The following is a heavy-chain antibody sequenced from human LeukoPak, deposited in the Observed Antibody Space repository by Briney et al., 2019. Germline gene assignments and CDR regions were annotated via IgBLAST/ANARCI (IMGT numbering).Heavy chain of an antibody. D-gene: IGHD3-22*01. CDR1: GYTLTELS. CDR3: ARGSHSSGYYSYYFDY. V-gene: IGHV1-24*01. J-gene: IGHJ4*02. CDR2: FDPEDGET. Sequence: ASVKVSCKVSGYTLTELSMHWVRQAPRKGLEWMGGFDPEDGETIYAQKFQGRVTITADESTSTAYMELSSLRSEDTAVYYCARGSHSSGYYSYYFDYWGQGTLVTVSS.